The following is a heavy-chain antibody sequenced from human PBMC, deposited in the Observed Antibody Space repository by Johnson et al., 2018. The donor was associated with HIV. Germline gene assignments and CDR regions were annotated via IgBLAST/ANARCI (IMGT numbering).Heavy chain of an antibody. J-gene: IGHJ3*01. Sequence: QVQLVESGGGVVQPGRSLRLSCAASGFTFGDYYMSWIRQAPGKGLEWVAVISYDGSNKYYADSVKGRFTISRDNFKNTLYLQMNSLRAEDTAVYYCAKDLREFECEEWASDYYDVGRELPCQDPRGVVGTFDVWGHGSLVTVSS. CDR2: ISYDGSNK. D-gene: IGHD3-3*01. V-gene: IGHV3-30*18. CDR1: GFTFGDYY. CDR3: AKDLREFECEEWASDYYDVGRELPCQDPRGVVGTFDV.